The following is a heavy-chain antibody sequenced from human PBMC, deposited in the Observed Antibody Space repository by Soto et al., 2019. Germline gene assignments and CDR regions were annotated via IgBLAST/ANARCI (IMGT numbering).Heavy chain of an antibody. J-gene: IGHJ4*02. D-gene: IGHD3-22*01. Sequence: QVQLVQSGAEVKKPGSSVKVSCKASGGTFSSYAISWVRQAPGQGLEWMGGIIPIFGTANYAQKFQGRVPIIADKPTSTADLERSSLRSEETAVYYCARALGNYYDSSGYYLAYWGKGTLDTVSS. V-gene: IGHV1-69*06. CDR2: IIPIFGTA. CDR3: ARALGNYYDSSGYYLAY. CDR1: GGTFSSYA.